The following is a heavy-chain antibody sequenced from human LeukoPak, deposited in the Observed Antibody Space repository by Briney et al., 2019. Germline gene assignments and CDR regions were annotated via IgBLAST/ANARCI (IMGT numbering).Heavy chain of an antibody. V-gene: IGHV4-34*01. J-gene: IGHJ6*03. CDR1: GGSFSGYY. CDR2: INHSGST. CDR3: ASPITMIPGKRYYMDV. D-gene: IGHD3-22*01. Sequence: SETLSLTCAVYGGSFSGYYWSWIRQPPGKGLEWIGEINHSGSTNYNPSLKSRVTISVDTSKNQFSLKLSSVTAADTAVYYYASPITMIPGKRYYMDVWGKGTTVTVSS.